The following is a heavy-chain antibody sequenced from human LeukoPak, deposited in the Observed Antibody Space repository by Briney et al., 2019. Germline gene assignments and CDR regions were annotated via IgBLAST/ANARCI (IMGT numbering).Heavy chain of an antibody. CDR3: ARVLIYFEV. CDR1: GFTFSTYW. D-gene: IGHD3-9*01. CDR2: IKDDGSEK. J-gene: IGHJ4*02. V-gene: IGHV3-7*04. Sequence: PGGPLRLSCAASGFTFSTYWMTWVRQAPGKGLEWVANIKDDGSEKSYEDSVKGRFTISRDNANNAVYLQMDTLRVEDTAVYYCARVLIYFEVWGQGTLVSVSS.